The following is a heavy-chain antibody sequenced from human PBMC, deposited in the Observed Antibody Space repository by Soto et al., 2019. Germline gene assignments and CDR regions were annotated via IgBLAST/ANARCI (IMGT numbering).Heavy chain of an antibody. CDR3: ARDLDYGADY. Sequence: GGSLRLSCAASGFIFSSYAMHWVRQAPGKGLEWVALIWFDGNKKYYADSVKGRFTISRDNSKNTLFLQMDSLRADDTAVYYCARDLDYGADYWGQGTLVTVSS. CDR1: GFIFSSYA. J-gene: IGHJ4*02. CDR2: IWFDGNKK. D-gene: IGHD4-17*01. V-gene: IGHV3-33*01.